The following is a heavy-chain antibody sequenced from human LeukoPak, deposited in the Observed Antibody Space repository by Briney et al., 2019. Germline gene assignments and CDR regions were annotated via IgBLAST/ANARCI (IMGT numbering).Heavy chain of an antibody. V-gene: IGHV1-18*01. CDR1: GYTFTSYG. J-gene: IGHJ4*02. CDR2: ISAYNGNT. CDR3: ARETTVVTPGKFDY. D-gene: IGHD4-23*01. Sequence: GASVKVSCKASGYTFTSYGLSWVRQAPGQGLEWMGWISAYNGNTKYAQKFQGRVTMTTDTSTSTAYMELRSLRSDDTAVYYCARETTVVTPGKFDYWGQGTLVTVSS.